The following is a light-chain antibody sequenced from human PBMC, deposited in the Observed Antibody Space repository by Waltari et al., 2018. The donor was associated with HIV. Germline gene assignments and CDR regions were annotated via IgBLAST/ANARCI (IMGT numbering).Light chain of an antibody. Sequence: QSVLTQPASVSGSPGQSLTLSCTGTTNDIGSYTYVSCYQQSPDKAPKLIIYEVSNRPSGISSRFSGSKSGNTASLTISGLQADDEAYYHCSSYSRGALLFGGGTKVTVL. CDR3: SSYSRGALL. CDR1: TNDIGSYTY. V-gene: IGLV2-14*01. J-gene: IGLJ2*01. CDR2: EVS.